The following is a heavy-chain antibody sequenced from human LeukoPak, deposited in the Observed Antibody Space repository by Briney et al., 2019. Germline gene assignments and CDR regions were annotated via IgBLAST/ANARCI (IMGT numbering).Heavy chain of an antibody. CDR1: GGSISSYY. CDR3: ARRHVEYSSSSDPYYFDY. V-gene: IGHV4-59*01. Sequence: PSETLSLTCTVSGGSISSYYWSWIRQPPGKGLEWIGFIFYSGTTNYNPSLKSRVTISVDTSKNQFSLKLSSVTAADTAVYYCARRHVEYSSSSDPYYFDYWGQGTLVTVSS. CDR2: IFYSGTT. D-gene: IGHD6-6*01. J-gene: IGHJ4*02.